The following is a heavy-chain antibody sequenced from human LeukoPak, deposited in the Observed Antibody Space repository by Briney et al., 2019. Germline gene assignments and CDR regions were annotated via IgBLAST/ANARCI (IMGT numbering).Heavy chain of an antibody. CDR1: GFTFSSYA. Sequence: PGESLRLSCAASGFTFSSYAMSWVRQAPGKGLEWVSAISGSGDNIYYADSVKGRFTISRDSSKKTLYLQMNILRAEDTAVYYCAKSDCSYISCYVLDYWGQGTQVTVSS. J-gene: IGHJ4*02. D-gene: IGHD2-2*01. CDR2: ISGSGDNI. CDR3: AKSDCSYISCYVLDY. V-gene: IGHV3-23*01.